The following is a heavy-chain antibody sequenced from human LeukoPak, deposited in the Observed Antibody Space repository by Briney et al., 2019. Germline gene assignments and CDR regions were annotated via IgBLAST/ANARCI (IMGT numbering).Heavy chain of an antibody. CDR2: ISSSSSCI. CDR3: ARDLLGYCSSTSCYGFYMDV. CDR1: GFTFSSYS. V-gene: IGHV3-21*01. J-gene: IGHJ6*03. Sequence: TGGSLRLSCAASGFTFSSYSMNWVRQAPGKGLEWVSSISSSSSCIYYADSVKGRFTISRDNAKNSLYLQMNSLRAEDTAVYYCARDLLGYCSSTSCYGFYMDVWGKGTTVTVSS. D-gene: IGHD2-2*01.